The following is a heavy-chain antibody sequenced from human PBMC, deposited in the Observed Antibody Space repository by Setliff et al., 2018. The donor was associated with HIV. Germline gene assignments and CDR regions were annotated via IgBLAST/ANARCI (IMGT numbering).Heavy chain of an antibody. D-gene: IGHD3-10*01. CDR1: RYTFTDYY. V-gene: IGHV1-69-2*01. J-gene: IGHJ4*01. Sequence: GASVKVSCKASRYTFTDYYIHWVQQAPGKGLEWMGRIDPVNGETTYAENFQGRVAITADTSTDTAYLKLSSLKSDDTAVYYCATSRVVRRVPLLFDYWGQGTLVTVSS. CDR2: IDPVNGET. CDR3: ATSRVVRRVPLLFDY.